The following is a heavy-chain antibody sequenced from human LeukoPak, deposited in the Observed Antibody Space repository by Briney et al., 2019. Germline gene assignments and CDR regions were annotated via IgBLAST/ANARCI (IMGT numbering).Heavy chain of an antibody. CDR3: AKEGDSSLILWFDP. Sequence: GGSLRLSCAASGFTFSSYAMSWVRQAPGRGLEWVSAISGSGGSTYYADSVKGRFTISRDNSENTLYLQMNSLRAEDTAVYYCAKEGDSSLILWFDPWGQGTLVTVSS. V-gene: IGHV3-23*01. J-gene: IGHJ5*02. CDR2: ISGSGGST. D-gene: IGHD6-13*01. CDR1: GFTFSSYA.